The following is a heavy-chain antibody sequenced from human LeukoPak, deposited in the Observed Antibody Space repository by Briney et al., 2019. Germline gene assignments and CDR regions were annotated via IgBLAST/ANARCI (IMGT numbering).Heavy chain of an antibody. CDR3: ARSRGGYGSGWYGLDY. J-gene: IGHJ4*02. D-gene: IGHD6-13*01. V-gene: IGHV1-2*02. CDR2: INPNSGGT. Sequence: ASVKVSCKTSGYTFTAYYMHWVRKAPGQALEWMGWINPNSGGTNYAEKFQGTVTMTRDTSISTAYMELTRLKSDDTAIYYCARSRGGYGSGWYGLDYWGQGTLVTASS. CDR1: GYTFTAYY.